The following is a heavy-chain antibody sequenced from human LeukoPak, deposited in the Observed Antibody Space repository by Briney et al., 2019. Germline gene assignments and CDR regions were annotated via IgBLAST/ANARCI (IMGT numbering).Heavy chain of an antibody. CDR2: IKSKTDGVTT. CDR3: TTDLLSSGHPQNWFDP. D-gene: IGHD6-19*01. J-gene: IGHJ5*02. V-gene: IGHV3-15*01. CDR1: GFTFGDYA. Sequence: GGSLRLSCTASGFTFGDYAMSWVRQAPGKWLEWVVHIKSKTDGVTTDYAAPVKGRLTISRDDSKNTLYLQMNSLKTEDTAVYYCTTDLLSSGHPQNWFDPWGQGTLVTVSS.